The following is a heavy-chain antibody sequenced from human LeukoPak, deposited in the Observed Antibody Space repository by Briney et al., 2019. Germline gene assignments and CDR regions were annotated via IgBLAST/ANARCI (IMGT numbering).Heavy chain of an antibody. CDR2: IKQDGSEK. CDR1: GFTFSSYW. Sequence: GGSLRLPCAASGFTFSSYWMSWVRQAPGKGLEWVANIKQDGSEKYYVDSVKGRFTISRDNAKNSLYLQMNSQRAEDTAVYYCAREVATDDAFDIWGQGTMVTVSS. V-gene: IGHV3-7*01. D-gene: IGHD5-12*01. CDR3: AREVATDDAFDI. J-gene: IGHJ3*02.